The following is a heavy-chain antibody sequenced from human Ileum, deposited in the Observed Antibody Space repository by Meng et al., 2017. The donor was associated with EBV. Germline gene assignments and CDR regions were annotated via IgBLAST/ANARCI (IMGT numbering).Heavy chain of an antibody. CDR3: EGWRY. CDR1: GFTFSNAW. CDR2: IKSTTDGGTT. D-gene: IGHD2-15*01. Sequence: VQRVGSGGGLVKAGGSLGLSCAASGFTFSNAWMTWVRQAPGKGLEWVGRIKSTTDGGTTDYAAPVKGRFTISRDDSKNTLFLQMDSLKTEDTAVYYCEGWRYWGQGTLVTVSS. V-gene: IGHV3-15*01. J-gene: IGHJ4*02.